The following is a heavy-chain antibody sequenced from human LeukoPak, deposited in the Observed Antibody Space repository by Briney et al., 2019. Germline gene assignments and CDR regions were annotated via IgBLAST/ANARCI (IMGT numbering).Heavy chain of an antibody. CDR1: GFTFDDYV. J-gene: IGHJ4*02. V-gene: IGHV3-9*01. CDR2: ISWNSGSI. D-gene: IGHD6-25*01. CDR3: ARDRRQFDY. Sequence: PGRSLRLSCAASGFTFDDYVMHWVRQAPGKGVEWVSGISWNSGSIGYADSVKGRFTISRDNAKNSLYLQMNSLRAEDTAVYYCARDRRQFDYWGQGTLVTVSS.